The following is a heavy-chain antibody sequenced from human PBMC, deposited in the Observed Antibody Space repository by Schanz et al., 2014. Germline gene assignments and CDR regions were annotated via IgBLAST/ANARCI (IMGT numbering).Heavy chain of an antibody. J-gene: IGHJ4*02. CDR1: EFTFSTDA. CDR2: IGNGGVTI. D-gene: IGHD1-1*01. CDR3: ARDRRNADLDY. V-gene: IGHV3-48*04. Sequence: DVHLLESGGGLVQPGGSLRLSCAASEFTFSTDAMSWIRQPPGRGLEWVSYIGNGGVTIYYADSVKGRFTISRDNSKNSLYLQMNSLRAEDTAVYYCARDRRNADLDYWGQGTLVTVSS.